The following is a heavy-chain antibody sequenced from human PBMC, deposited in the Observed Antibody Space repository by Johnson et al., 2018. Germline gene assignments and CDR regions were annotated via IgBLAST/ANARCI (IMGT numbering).Heavy chain of an antibody. CDR3: ARDLQVVGPADALYYYGMDV. J-gene: IGHJ6*02. CDR2: IYYSGST. Sequence: QVQLQESGPGLVKPSETLSLTCTVSGGSISSYYWSWIRQPPGKGLEWIGYIYYSGSTNYNPSLKSRVPISVDTAKTQFSLKLSSVTAADTAGYYCARDLQVVGPADALYYYGMDVWGQGTTVTVSS. V-gene: IGHV4-59*01. CDR1: GGSISSYY. D-gene: IGHD2-2*01.